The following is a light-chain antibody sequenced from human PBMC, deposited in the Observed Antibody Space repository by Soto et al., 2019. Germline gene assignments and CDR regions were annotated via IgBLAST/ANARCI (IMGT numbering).Light chain of an antibody. V-gene: IGKV1-5*03. CDR3: QHYNDYPWT. CDR2: KAS. Sequence: DTQMTQSPSTLSASVGDRVTITCRASQSISDWLAWYQQKPGKAPKLLIYKASRLQSGVPSRFSGSGSGTEFTLTISGLQAADFATYYCQHYNDYPWTFGQGTKVEI. CDR1: QSISDW. J-gene: IGKJ1*01.